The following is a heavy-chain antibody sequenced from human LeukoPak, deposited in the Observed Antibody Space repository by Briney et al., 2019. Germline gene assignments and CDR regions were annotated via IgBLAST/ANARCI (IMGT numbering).Heavy chain of an antibody. Sequence: ASVKVSCKTSGYSENFYGITWVRQVAGQGLEWMGWISAQHGQTEYAPNSQDRVTMTTDTYTNTAYMELRSLRSDDTAVYYCARGESPLLWFGEFFIFDYWGQGTLVTVSS. J-gene: IGHJ4*02. CDR3: ARGESPLLWFGEFFIFDY. CDR2: ISAQHGQT. D-gene: IGHD3-10*01. CDR1: GYSENFYG. V-gene: IGHV1-18*01.